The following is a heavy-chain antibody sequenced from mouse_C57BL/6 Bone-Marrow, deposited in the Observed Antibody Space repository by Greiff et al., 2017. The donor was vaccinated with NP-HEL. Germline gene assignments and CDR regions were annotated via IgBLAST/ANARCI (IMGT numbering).Heavy chain of an antibody. D-gene: IGHD1-1*01. Sequence: QVHVKQSGAELAKPGASVKLSCKASGYTFTSYWMHWVKQRPGQGLEWIGYINPSSGYTKYNQKFKDKATLTADKSSSTAYMQLSSLTYEDSAVYYCARGFYTTVVAFDYWGQGTTLTVSS. CDR1: GYTFTSYW. CDR2: INPSSGYT. V-gene: IGHV1-7*01. CDR3: ARGFYTTVVAFDY. J-gene: IGHJ2*01.